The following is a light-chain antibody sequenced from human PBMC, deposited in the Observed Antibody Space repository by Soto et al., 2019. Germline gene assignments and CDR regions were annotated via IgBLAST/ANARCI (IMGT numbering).Light chain of an antibody. Sequence: EIVMTQSPATLSVSPGERATLSCRASQSVGSNLAWYQQKPGQAPRLLIYGASTRATGIPARFSGSGSGTEFTLTISSLQSEDFAVYICQQYNDWPPRWTFGQGTKVEIK. CDR2: GAS. V-gene: IGKV3-15*01. CDR1: QSVGSN. J-gene: IGKJ1*01. CDR3: QQYNDWPPRWT.